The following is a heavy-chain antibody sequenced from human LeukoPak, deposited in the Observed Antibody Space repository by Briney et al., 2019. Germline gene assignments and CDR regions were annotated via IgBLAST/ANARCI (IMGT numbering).Heavy chain of an antibody. J-gene: IGHJ3*02. CDR1: GDSISTYY. V-gene: IGHV4-59*01. CDR3: ARGPLGDLFSDAFDI. Sequence: SETLSLICIVSGDSISTYYWSWIRQPPGKGLEWIGYVYYTGSTNYNPSLKSRVTISVDTSKNQFSLKLTSVTATDTAVYFCARGPLGDLFSDAFDIWGQGTKVTVSS. D-gene: IGHD3-10*01. CDR2: VYYTGST.